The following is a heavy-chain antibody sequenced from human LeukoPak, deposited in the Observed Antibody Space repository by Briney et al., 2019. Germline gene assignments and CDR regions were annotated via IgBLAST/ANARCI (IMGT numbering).Heavy chain of an antibody. CDR1: GFTFSRHG. CDR3: AREWSRFTPPDY. V-gene: IGHV3-21*01. Sequence: GGSLRLSCAASGFTFSRHGMNWVRQAPGKGLEWVSSISSSSSYIYYADSVKGRFTISRDNAKNSLYLQMNSLRAEDTAVYYCAREWSRFTPPDYWGQGTLVTVSS. D-gene: IGHD2-8*01. CDR2: ISSSSSYI. J-gene: IGHJ4*02.